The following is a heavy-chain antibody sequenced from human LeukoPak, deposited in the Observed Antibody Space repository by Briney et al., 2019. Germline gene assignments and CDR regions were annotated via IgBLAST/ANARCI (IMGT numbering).Heavy chain of an antibody. CDR3: AKDGPITIFGVVIISYYFDY. V-gene: IGHV3-23*01. CDR2: ISGSGGST. J-gene: IGHJ4*02. Sequence: GGSLRLSCAASGFTFSSYAMSWVRQAPGKGLEWVSAISGSGGSTYYADSVKGRFTISRDNSKNTLYLQMNSLRAEDTAVYYCAKDGPITIFGVVIISYYFDYWGQGTLVTVSS. D-gene: IGHD3-3*01. CDR1: GFTFSSYA.